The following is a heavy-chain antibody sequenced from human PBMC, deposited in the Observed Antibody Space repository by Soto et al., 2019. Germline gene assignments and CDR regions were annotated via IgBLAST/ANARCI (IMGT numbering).Heavy chain of an antibody. J-gene: IGHJ4*02. Sequence: QVQLVQSGAEVKKPGSSVKVSCKASGGTFSSYTISWVRQAPGQGLEWMGRIIPILGIANYAQKFQGRVTITADKSTSTAYMXXSXXXXXXXXXXXXXXXXNWGQGTLVTVSS. V-gene: IGHV1-69*02. CDR3: XXXXN. CDR1: GGTFSSYT. CDR2: IIPILGIA.